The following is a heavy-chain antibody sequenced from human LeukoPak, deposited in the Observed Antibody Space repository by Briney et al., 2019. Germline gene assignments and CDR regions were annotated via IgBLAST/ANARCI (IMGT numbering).Heavy chain of an antibody. V-gene: IGHV4-59*08. CDR3: ARQRLDLDSFYF. CDR2: IYYSGRT. D-gene: IGHD2-2*03. Sequence: NPSETLSLTCTVSGGSISSYYWSWIRQPPGKGLEWIGYIYYSGRTNYNPSLKSRVTIPVNTSKNQFSLILSSVTAADTTADYCARQRLDLDSFYFWGQGTMVTVSS. CDR1: GGSISSYY. J-gene: IGHJ3*01.